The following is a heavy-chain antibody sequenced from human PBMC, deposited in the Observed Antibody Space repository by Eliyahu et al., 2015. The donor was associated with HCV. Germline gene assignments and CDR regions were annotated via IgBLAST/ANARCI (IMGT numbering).Heavy chain of an antibody. J-gene: IGHJ6*02. D-gene: IGHD1-26*01. CDR1: GYXXSSFW. V-gene: IGHV5-10-1*03. Sequence: EVQLVQSGEEVKKPGESLRISCKASGYXXSSFWISWVRQMPGKGLEWMGRIDPTDSYTNYGPTFQGHVTISADKSISTAYLQWNSLKASDTAIYYCARIDMVGERYYAMDVWGQGTTVTVSS. CDR2: IDPTDSYT. CDR3: ARIDMVGERYYAMDV.